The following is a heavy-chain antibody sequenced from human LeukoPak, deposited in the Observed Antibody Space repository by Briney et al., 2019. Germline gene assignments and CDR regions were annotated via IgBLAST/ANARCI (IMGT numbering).Heavy chain of an antibody. V-gene: IGHV5-51*01. CDR2: IYPDDSDT. Sequence: GESLKISRKGSGYTSSSYWIGWVRQMPGKGLEWMGIIYPDDSDTRYSPSFQGQVTISADKSISTAYLQWSSLKASDTAMYYCARLAYCSNDVCYSNYYYSMDVWGKGTTVTVSS. D-gene: IGHD2-8*01. CDR3: ARLAYCSNDVCYSNYYYSMDV. J-gene: IGHJ6*03. CDR1: GYTSSSYW.